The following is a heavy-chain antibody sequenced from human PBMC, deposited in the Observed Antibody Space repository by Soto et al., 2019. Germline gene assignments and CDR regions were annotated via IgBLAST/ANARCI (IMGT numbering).Heavy chain of an antibody. CDR1: GGSISSSSHY. D-gene: IGHD4-17*01. CDR2: IYYSGST. V-gene: IGHV4-39*01. Sequence: ASETLSLTCTVSGGSISSSSHYWGWIRQPPGKGLEWIGSIYYSGSTYYNPSLKSRVTISVDTSKNQFSLKLSSVTAADTAVYYCARHRGGPYGDYGAPFDYWGQGTLVTVSS. J-gene: IGHJ4*02. CDR3: ARHRGGPYGDYGAPFDY.